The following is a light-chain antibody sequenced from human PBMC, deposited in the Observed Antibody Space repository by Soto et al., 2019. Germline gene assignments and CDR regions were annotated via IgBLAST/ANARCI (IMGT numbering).Light chain of an antibody. Sequence: DIQLTQSPSFLSASVGDRVAITCRASQGIRSYLAWYQQKPGKAPKVLIYAASTLQSGVPSRFSGSGSGTEFTLTISSLQPEDSATYYCQQLNTYPRTFGGGTKVEIK. CDR1: QGIRSY. J-gene: IGKJ4*01. CDR2: AAS. CDR3: QQLNTYPRT. V-gene: IGKV1-9*01.